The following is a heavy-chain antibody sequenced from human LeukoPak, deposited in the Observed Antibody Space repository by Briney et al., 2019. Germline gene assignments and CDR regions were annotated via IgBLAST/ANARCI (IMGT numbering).Heavy chain of an antibody. J-gene: IGHJ4*02. D-gene: IGHD3-22*01. V-gene: IGHV6-1*01. CDR2: TYYRSKWYN. CDR1: GDSVSSNSAA. CDR3: ARELKGGSGYSGAFDY. Sequence: KTSQTLSLTCAISGDSVSSNSAAWNWIRQSPSRGLEWLGRTYYRSKWYNDYTVSVKSRITINPDTSKNQFSLQLNSVTPEDTAVYYCARELKGGSGYSGAFDYWGQGTLVTVSS.